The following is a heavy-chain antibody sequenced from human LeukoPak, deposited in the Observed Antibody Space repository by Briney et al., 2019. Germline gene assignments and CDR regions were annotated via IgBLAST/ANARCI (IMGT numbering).Heavy chain of an antibody. J-gene: IGHJ6*03. V-gene: IGHV4-59*01. CDR3: ARGRVSSSTWYSTYYYYFYMDV. CDR1: DDSITIYY. CDR2: VDHTGST. Sequence: SETLPLTCTVSDDSITIYYWTWIRQPPGKGLEWIGYVDHTGSTNFNPSLNGRVTISRDTSKNHFSLRLRSVTAADTAVYFCARGRVSSSTWYSTYYYYFYMDVWGKGTTVTISS. D-gene: IGHD4-11*01.